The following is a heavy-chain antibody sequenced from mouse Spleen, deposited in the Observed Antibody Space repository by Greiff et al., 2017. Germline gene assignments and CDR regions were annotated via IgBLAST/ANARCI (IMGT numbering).Heavy chain of an antibody. CDR2: INPSSGYT. V-gene: IGHV1-4*01. CDR3: AREGDYDDAPYYAMDY. CDR1: GYTFTSYT. D-gene: IGHD2-4*01. Sequence: QVHVKQSGAELARPGASVKMSCKASGYTFTSYTMHWVKQRPGQGLEWIGYINPSSGYTKYNQKFKDKATLTADKSSSTAYMQLSSLTSEDSAVYYCAREGDYDDAPYYAMDYWGQGTSVTVSS. J-gene: IGHJ4*01.